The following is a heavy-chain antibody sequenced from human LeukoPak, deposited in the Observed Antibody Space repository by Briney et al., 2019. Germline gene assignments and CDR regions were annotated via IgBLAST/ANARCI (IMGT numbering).Heavy chain of an antibody. J-gene: IGHJ3*02. D-gene: IGHD3-3*02. CDR1: GFTFSSYA. Sequence: GRSLRLSCAASGFTFSSYAMHWVRQAPGKGLEWVAVISYDGSNKYYADSVKGRFTISRDNSKNTLYLQMNSLRAEDTAVYYCARVAIDISTDIWGQGTMVTVSS. CDR2: ISYDGSNK. CDR3: ARVAIDISTDI. V-gene: IGHV3-30-3*01.